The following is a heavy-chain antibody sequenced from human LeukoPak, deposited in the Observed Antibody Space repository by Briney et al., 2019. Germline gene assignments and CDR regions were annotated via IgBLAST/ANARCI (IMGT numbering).Heavy chain of an antibody. Sequence: GASLQISSKGAGYNFNTYWIAWVRPMPGKGLEWMGIIYPDDSDTTYSQSFQGQVTISADKSVSIAYLLWSSLKASDTAMYYCARPNITSYYDSRGYDAFDVWGQGTMVIVSS. J-gene: IGHJ3*01. CDR1: GYNFNTYW. V-gene: IGHV5-51*01. CDR3: ARPNITSYYDSRGYDAFDV. D-gene: IGHD3-22*01. CDR2: IYPDDSDT.